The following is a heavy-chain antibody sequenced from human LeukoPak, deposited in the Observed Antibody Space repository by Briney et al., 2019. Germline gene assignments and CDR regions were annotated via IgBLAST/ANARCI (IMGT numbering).Heavy chain of an antibody. CDR3: ARESDYYDSSGYYDY. CDR1: GYTFTSYA. CDR2: ISVYSGNT. Sequence: ASVKVSCKASGYTFTSYAMNWVRQAPGQGLEWMGWISVYSGNTNYAQKLQGRVIMTTDTSTNTAYMELRSLRSDDTAVYYCARESDYYDSSGYYDYWGQGTLVTVSS. D-gene: IGHD3-22*01. J-gene: IGHJ4*02. V-gene: IGHV1-18*01.